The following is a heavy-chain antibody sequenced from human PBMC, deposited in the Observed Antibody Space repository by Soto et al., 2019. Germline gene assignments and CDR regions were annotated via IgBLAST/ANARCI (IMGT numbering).Heavy chain of an antibody. CDR2: IKQDGSEK. V-gene: IGHV3-7*03. J-gene: IGHJ4*02. Sequence: EVQLVESGGGLVQPGGSLRLSCAASGFTFSSYWMSWVRQAPGKGLEWVANIKQDGSEKYYVDSVKGRFTISRDNAKNSLYLQMNSLRAEDTAVYYCARDSENYYYDSSGYSGAYVYWGQGTLVTVSS. D-gene: IGHD3-22*01. CDR1: GFTFSSYW. CDR3: ARDSENYYYDSSGYSGAYVY.